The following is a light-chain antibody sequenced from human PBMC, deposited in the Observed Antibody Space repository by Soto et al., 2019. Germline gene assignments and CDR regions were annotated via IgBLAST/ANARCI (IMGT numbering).Light chain of an antibody. CDR3: SSYKTISTLV. J-gene: IGLJ3*02. CDR2: EVT. Sequence: QSALAQPASVSGSPGQSITISCTGTSSDVGGYHYVSWYQHLPGKAPKLMIYEVTNRPSGVSNRFSGSKSGNTASLTISGLQDEEEADYYCSSYKTISTLVFGGGTKVTVL. CDR1: SSDVGGYHY. V-gene: IGLV2-14*01.